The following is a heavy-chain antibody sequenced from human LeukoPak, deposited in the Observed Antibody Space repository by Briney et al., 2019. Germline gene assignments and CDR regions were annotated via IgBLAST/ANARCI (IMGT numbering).Heavy chain of an antibody. CDR1: GFTFNYAW. Sequence: NPGGSLRLSCAASGFTFNYAWMSWVRQVPGKGLEWVGQTVSEIDGGTTDYAAPVKGRFTISRDDSKSTLYLQMNSLKIEDTAVYYCTTDEDWNYARKDVWGQGATVTVPS. V-gene: IGHV3-15*04. J-gene: IGHJ6*02. CDR3: TTDEDWNYARKDV. D-gene: IGHD1-7*01. CDR2: TVSEIDGGTT.